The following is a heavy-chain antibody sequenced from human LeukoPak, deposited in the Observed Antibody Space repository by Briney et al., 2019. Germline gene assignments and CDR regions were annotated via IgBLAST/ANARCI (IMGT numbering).Heavy chain of an antibody. V-gene: IGHV3-30*04. Sequence: GGSLRLSCAASGFTFSTYAMHWVRQAPGKGLEWVAVITYDGSNKYYADSVKGRFTISRDSSKNTLYLQMNSLRAEDTAVYYCARGTPFGGYWGQGTLVTVSS. CDR2: ITYDGSNK. CDR3: ARGTPFGGY. D-gene: IGHD3-16*01. J-gene: IGHJ4*02. CDR1: GFTFSTYA.